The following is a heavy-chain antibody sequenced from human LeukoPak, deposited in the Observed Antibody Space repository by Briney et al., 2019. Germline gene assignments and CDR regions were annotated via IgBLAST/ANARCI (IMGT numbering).Heavy chain of an antibody. CDR3: ARGWLAPGFDY. D-gene: IGHD6-19*01. Sequence: ASVKVSCKASGYTFTSFYMHWVRQAPGQGLEWMGIITPSGGSTSYEQKFQGRVTMTRDTSTSTVYMELSSLRSEDTAVYYCARGWLAPGFDYWGQGTLVTVSS. CDR1: GYTFTSFY. J-gene: IGHJ4*02. V-gene: IGHV1-46*01. CDR2: ITPSGGST.